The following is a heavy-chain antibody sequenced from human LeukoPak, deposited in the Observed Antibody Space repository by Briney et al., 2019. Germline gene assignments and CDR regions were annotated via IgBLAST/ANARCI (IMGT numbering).Heavy chain of an antibody. J-gene: IGHJ4*02. CDR3: AKDQARVVPAAIS. CDR1: GFTFSSYG. Sequence: GGSLRLSCAASGFTFSSYGMHWVRQAPGKGLEWVAVIWYDGSNKYYADSVKGRFTISRDNSKNTLYLKMNSLRAEDTAVYYCAKDQARVVPAAISWGQGTLVTVSS. D-gene: IGHD2-2*01. CDR2: IWYDGSNK. V-gene: IGHV3-33*06.